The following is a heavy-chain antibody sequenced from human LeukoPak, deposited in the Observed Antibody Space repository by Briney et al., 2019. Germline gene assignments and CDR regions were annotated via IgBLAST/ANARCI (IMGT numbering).Heavy chain of an antibody. Sequence: GGSLRLSCAASGFTFSSYSMNWVRQAPGKGLEWVSYISNTRSTIFYADSVKGRFTISRENAKNTLYLQMNSLRAEDTAVYYCANLPLVRGVILAVVYWGQGTLVTVSS. CDR1: GFTFSSYS. D-gene: IGHD3-10*01. J-gene: IGHJ4*02. CDR2: ISNTRSTI. V-gene: IGHV3-48*01. CDR3: ANLPLVRGVILAVVY.